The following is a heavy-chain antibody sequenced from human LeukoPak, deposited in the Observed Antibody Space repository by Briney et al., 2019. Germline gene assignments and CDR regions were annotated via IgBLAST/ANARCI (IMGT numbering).Heavy chain of an antibody. CDR3: ARGLLGYCTNGVCPNYYYMEV. CDR1: GASVRGEY. V-gene: IGHV4-34*01. J-gene: IGHJ6*03. D-gene: IGHD2-8*01. CDR2: INHSGST. Sequence: SQTLSLTCAVYGASVRGEYWSWIRPPPGKGLECIGGINHSGSTNYNPSLKSRVTISVDTSKNQLSLKLSSVTAADTAVYYCARGLLGYCTNGVCPNYYYMEVWGKGTTVTVSS.